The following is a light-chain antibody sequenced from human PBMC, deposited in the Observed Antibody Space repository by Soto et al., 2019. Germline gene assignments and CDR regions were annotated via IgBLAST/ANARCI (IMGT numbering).Light chain of an antibody. CDR2: EVS. CDR1: SSDVGGYNY. Sequence: QSALTQPASVSGSPGQSITISCNGTSSDVGGYNYVSWYQQHPGKAPKLMIYEVSNRPSGVSNRFSASKSGNTASLTISGLQAEDEADYYCSSYTSSSSVVFGGGTKLTVL. J-gene: IGLJ2*01. CDR3: SSYTSSSSVV. V-gene: IGLV2-14*01.